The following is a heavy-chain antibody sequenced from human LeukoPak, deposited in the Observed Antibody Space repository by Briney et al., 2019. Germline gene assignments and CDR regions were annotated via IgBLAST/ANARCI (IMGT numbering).Heavy chain of an antibody. Sequence: PSETLSLTCTVSGGSISSSSYYWGWIRQPPGKGLEWIGSIYYSGSTYYNPSLKSRVTISVDTSMNQFSLKLSSVTASDTAVYYCARPGYYYDSSGYHYRDYWGQGTLVTVSS. D-gene: IGHD3-22*01. CDR2: IYYSGST. J-gene: IGHJ4*02. V-gene: IGHV4-39*01. CDR1: GGSISSSSYY. CDR3: ARPGYYYDSSGYHYRDY.